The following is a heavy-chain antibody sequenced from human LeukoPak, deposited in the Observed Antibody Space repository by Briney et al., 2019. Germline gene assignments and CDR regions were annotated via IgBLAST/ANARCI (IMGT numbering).Heavy chain of an antibody. CDR3: ARGVNRQWPLGGMDV. Sequence: SETLSLTCAVSGGSISSSNWWSWVRQPPGKGLEWIGEIYHSGSTNYNPSLKSRVTISVDKSKNQFSLKLSSVTAADTAVYYCARGVNRQWPLGGMDVWAKGTTVTVSS. J-gene: IGHJ6*04. V-gene: IGHV4-4*02. CDR2: IYHSGST. D-gene: IGHD6-19*01. CDR1: GGSISSSNW.